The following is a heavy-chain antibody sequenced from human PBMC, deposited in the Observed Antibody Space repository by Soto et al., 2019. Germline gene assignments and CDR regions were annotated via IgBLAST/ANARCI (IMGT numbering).Heavy chain of an antibody. CDR1: GFTFSSYS. Sequence: GGSLRLSCAASGFTFSSYSMNWVRQAPGKGLEWVSSISSSSSYIYYADSVKGRFTISRDNAKNSLYLQMNSLRAEDTAVYYCARDLEVWYSSSSNWFDPWGQGTLVTVSS. V-gene: IGHV3-21*01. CDR2: ISSSSSYI. J-gene: IGHJ5*02. CDR3: ARDLEVWYSSSSNWFDP. D-gene: IGHD6-6*01.